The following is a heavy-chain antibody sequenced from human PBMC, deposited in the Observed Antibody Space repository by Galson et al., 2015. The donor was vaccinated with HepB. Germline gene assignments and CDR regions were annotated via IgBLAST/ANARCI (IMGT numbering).Heavy chain of an antibody. V-gene: IGHV1-3*01. J-gene: IGHJ5*02. CDR3: VRNRADITTPMCFDP. Sequence: SVKVSCKASGYTFTNYAIHWVRQAPAQSLEWMGWINAGNGHIRYSQKFQGRLTFTTDTSETTAYMELSSLKSEDTAVYFCVRNRADITTPMCFDPWGQGTPVTVSS. CDR2: INAGNGHI. CDR1: GYTFTNYA. D-gene: IGHD2-2*01.